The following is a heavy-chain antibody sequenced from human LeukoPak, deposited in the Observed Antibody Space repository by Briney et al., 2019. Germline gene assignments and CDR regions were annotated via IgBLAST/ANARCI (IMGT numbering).Heavy chain of an antibody. V-gene: IGHV3-43*01. D-gene: IGHD3-10*02. CDR3: AKELDTMFFDY. Sequence: GGSLRLSCATSGFNFDRYTIHWVRQAPGKGLEWVSLAGWAGGTTFYSDSVRGRFTISRDSGRKSVYLQMNSLTTDDTAFYFCAKELDTMFFDYWGQGALVTVSP. CDR1: GFNFDRYT. CDR2: AGWAGGTT. J-gene: IGHJ4*02.